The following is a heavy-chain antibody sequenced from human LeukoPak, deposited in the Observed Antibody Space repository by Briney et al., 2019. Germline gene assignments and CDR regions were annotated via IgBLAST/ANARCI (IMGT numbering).Heavy chain of an antibody. CDR1: GGSISSSSYY. CDR3: ARLRFLEWLLCDY. V-gene: IGHV4-39*01. D-gene: IGHD3-3*01. Sequence: SETLSLTCTVSGGSISSSSYYWGWIRQPPGKGLEWIGSIYYSGSTYYNPSLKSRVTISVDTSKNQFSLKLSSVTAADTAVCYCARLRFLEWLLCDYWGQGTLVTVSS. CDR2: IYYSGST. J-gene: IGHJ4*02.